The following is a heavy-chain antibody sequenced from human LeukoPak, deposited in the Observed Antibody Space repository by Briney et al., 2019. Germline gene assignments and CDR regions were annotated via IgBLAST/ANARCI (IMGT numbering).Heavy chain of an antibody. CDR1: GYSISSGYY. J-gene: IGHJ5*02. V-gene: IGHV4-38-2*02. D-gene: IGHD6-19*01. CDR2: IYHSGST. CDR3: ARGRDNSGWAIWFDP. Sequence: SETLSLTCTISGYSISSGYYWGWIRQPPGKGLEWIGSIYHSGSTYYNPSLKSRVTFSVDTSKNQFSLKLSSVTAADTAVYYCARGRDNSGWAIWFDPWGQGTLVTVSS.